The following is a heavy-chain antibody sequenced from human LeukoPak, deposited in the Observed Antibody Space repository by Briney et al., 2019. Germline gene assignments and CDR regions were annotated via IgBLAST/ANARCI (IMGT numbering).Heavy chain of an antibody. J-gene: IGHJ4*02. V-gene: IGHV4-4*09. Sequence: TSETLSLTCTVSGDSISSYYWSWIRQPPGKGLEWIGYIYTSGGTNYIPSLKGRVTISIDTSKNQFSLKLSSVTAADSAVYYCARLTRLSTSPDRYYLDYWGQGTLVTVPS. CDR1: GDSISSYY. D-gene: IGHD6-6*01. CDR3: ARLTRLSTSPDRYYLDY. CDR2: IYTSGGT.